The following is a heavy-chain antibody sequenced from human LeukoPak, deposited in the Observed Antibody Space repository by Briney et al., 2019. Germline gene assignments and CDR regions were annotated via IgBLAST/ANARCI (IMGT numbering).Heavy chain of an antibody. CDR3: ARDLKGDYSDY. J-gene: IGHJ4*02. CDR2: ISAYNGNT. V-gene: IGHV1-18*01. CDR1: GGTFSSYG. Sequence: ASVKVSCKASGGTFSSYGISWVRQAPGQGLEWMGWISAYNGNTNYAQKLQGRVTMTTDTSTSTAYMELRSLRSDDTAVYYCARDLKGDYSDYWGQGTLVTVSS.